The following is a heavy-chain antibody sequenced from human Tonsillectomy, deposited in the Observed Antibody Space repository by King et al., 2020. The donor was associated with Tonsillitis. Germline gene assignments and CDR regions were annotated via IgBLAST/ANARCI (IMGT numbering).Heavy chain of an antibody. CDR1: GVSISSGDYY. Sequence: VQLQESGPGLVKPSQTLSLTCTVSGVSISSGDYYWGWIRQPPVKGLEWIGYIYYSGSTDYNPSLKSRVTISVDTSKNQFSLKLSSVTAADTAVYYCARDDVAAAGTGGLDYWGQGTLVTVSS. V-gene: IGHV4-30-4*01. CDR3: ARDDVAAAGTGGLDY. D-gene: IGHD6-13*01. J-gene: IGHJ4*02. CDR2: IYYSGST.